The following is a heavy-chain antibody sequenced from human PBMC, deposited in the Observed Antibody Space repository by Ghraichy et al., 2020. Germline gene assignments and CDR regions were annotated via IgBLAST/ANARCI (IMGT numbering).Heavy chain of an antibody. Sequence: GGSLRLSCAASGFMFSSYWMSWVRQAPGKGLEWVANIKVDGSEKYYVDSVKGRFTISRDNAKNSLYLQMNSLRAEDTAVYYCARLGDLSGSGTFDYWGQGTLVTVSS. CDR1: GFMFSSYW. V-gene: IGHV3-7*01. J-gene: IGHJ4*02. CDR2: IKVDGSEK. D-gene: IGHD3-3*01. CDR3: ARLGDLSGSGTFDY.